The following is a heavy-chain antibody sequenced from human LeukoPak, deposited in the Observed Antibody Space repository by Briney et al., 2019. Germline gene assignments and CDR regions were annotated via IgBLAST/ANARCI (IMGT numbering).Heavy chain of an antibody. D-gene: IGHD3-10*01. CDR2: IKTDGSST. Sequence: PGGSLRLSCAASGFTFSSYWMHWVRQAPGDGLVWVSRIKTDGSSTSYADSVQGRFTISRDNGMNTLYLQMNSLRAEDTAVYYCARDPFGESTYWGRGILVTVSS. CDR1: GFTFSSYW. CDR3: ARDPFGESTY. J-gene: IGHJ4*02. V-gene: IGHV3-74*01.